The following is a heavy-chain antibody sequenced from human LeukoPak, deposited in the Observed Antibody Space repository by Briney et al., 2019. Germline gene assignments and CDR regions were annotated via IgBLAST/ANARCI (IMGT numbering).Heavy chain of an antibody. Sequence: ASVKVSCKASGYTFTGYYMHWVRQAPGQGLEWMGWINPNSGGTNYAQKFQGRVTMTRDTSISTAYMELSRLRSDDTAVYYCARVRDGYNDAFDIWGQGTMVTVSS. J-gene: IGHJ3*02. CDR1: GYTFTGYY. CDR3: ARVRDGYNDAFDI. D-gene: IGHD5-24*01. V-gene: IGHV1-2*02. CDR2: INPNSGGT.